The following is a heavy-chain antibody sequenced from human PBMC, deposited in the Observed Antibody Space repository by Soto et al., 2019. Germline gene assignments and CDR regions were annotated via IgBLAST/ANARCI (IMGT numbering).Heavy chain of an antibody. V-gene: IGHV1-18*01. J-gene: IGHJ4*02. CDR3: ARDFTFGGFDY. CDR1: GYTFTSYA. CDR2: ISAYNGNT. Sequence: ASVKVSCKASGYTFTSYAMHWVRQAPGQRLEWMGWISAYNGNTNYAQKLQSRVTMTTDTSTSTAYMELRSLRSDDTAAYYCARDFTFGGFDYWGQGTLVTVSS. D-gene: IGHD3-16*01.